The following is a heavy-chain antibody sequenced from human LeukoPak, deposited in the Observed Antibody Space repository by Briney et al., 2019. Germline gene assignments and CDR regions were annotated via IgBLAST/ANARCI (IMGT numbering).Heavy chain of an antibody. Sequence: SLRLSCAASGFTFSSYAMHWVRQAPGKGLEWVAVISYDGSNKYYADSVKGRFTISRDNSKNTLYLQMNSLRAEDTAVYYCARVRSGYYSYWGQGTLVTVSS. CDR2: ISYDGSNK. CDR3: ARVRSGYYSY. D-gene: IGHD3-22*01. CDR1: GFTFSSYA. J-gene: IGHJ4*02. V-gene: IGHV3-30-3*01.